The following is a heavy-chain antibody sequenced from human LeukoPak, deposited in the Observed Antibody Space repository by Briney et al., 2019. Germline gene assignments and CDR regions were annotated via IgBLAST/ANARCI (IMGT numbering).Heavy chain of an antibody. Sequence: SETLSLTCAVYGGSFSGYYWSWIRQSPGKGLEWIGEINHSGSTNYNPSLKSRVTISVDRSKNQFSLKLSSVTAADTAVYYCARTSIAARRANAFDIWGQGTMVTVSS. D-gene: IGHD6-6*01. CDR1: GGSFSGYY. J-gene: IGHJ3*02. V-gene: IGHV4-34*01. CDR2: INHSGST. CDR3: ARTSIAARRANAFDI.